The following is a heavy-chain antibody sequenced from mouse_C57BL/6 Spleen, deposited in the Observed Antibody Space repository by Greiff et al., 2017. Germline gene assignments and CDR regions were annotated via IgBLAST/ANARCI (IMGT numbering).Heavy chain of an antibody. CDR1: GYTFTSYW. V-gene: IGHV1-69*01. CDR2: IDPSDSYT. CDR3: ARGGDDYDLQYAMDY. Sequence: QVQLQQPGAELVMPGASVKLSCKASGYTFTSYWMHWVKQRPGQGLEWIGEIDPSDSYTNYNQKFKGKSTLTVDKSSSTAYMQLSSLTSEDSAVYYCARGGDDYDLQYAMDYWGQGTSVTVSS. J-gene: IGHJ4*01. D-gene: IGHD2-4*01.